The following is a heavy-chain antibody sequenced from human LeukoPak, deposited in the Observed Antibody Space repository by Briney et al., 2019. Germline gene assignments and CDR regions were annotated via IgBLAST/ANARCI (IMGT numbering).Heavy chain of an antibody. CDR1: GFTFSSYA. J-gene: IGHJ6*02. CDR2: ISYDGSNK. V-gene: IGHV3-30*04. Sequence: GGSLRLSCAASGFTFSSYAMHWVRQAPGKGLEWVAVISYDGSNKYYADSVKGRFTISRDNSKNTLYLQMNSLRAEDTAVYYCARYNSAAAGGFGMDVWGQGTTVTVSS. CDR3: ARYNSAAAGGFGMDV. D-gene: IGHD6-13*01.